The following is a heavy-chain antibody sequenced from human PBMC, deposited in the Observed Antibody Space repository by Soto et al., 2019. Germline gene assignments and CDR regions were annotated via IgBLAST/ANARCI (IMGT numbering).Heavy chain of an antibody. CDR3: ARSGITGTYPFDY. V-gene: IGHV4-61*01. CDR1: GGSVSSGSYY. D-gene: IGHD1-20*01. Sequence: PSETLSLTCTVSGGSVSSGSYYWSWIRQPPGKGLEWIGYIYYSGSTNYNPSLKRRVTISVDTSKNQFPLKLSSVTAADTAVYYCARSGITGTYPFDYWGQGTLVTVSS. CDR2: IYYSGST. J-gene: IGHJ4*02.